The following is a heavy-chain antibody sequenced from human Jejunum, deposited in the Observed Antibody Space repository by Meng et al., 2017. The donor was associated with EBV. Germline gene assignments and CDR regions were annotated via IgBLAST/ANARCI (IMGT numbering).Heavy chain of an antibody. Sequence: HVQLVKSWVEVKKPGASVKGPCKASGLTFTNYDINWVRQASGQGLEWMGWMNPSNGKTGYAQKFQGRVTMTRDASTSTAYMELSSLRSDDTAVYFCARGAQPIDLWGQGTLVTVSS. V-gene: IGHV1-8*01. CDR3: ARGAQPIDL. D-gene: IGHD3-3*01. J-gene: IGHJ5*02. CDR2: MNPSNGKT. CDR1: GLTFTNYD.